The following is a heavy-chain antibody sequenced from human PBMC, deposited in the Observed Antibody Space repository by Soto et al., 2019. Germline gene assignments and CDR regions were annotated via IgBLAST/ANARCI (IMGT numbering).Heavy chain of an antibody. D-gene: IGHD3-10*01. CDR2: ISGSGGST. J-gene: IGHJ6*03. CDR1: GFTFSSYA. V-gene: IGHV3-23*01. CDR3: AKLPGSYYYYYYRDV. Sequence: EVQLLESGGGLVQPGGSLRLSCAASGFTFSSYAMSWVRQAPGKGLEWVSAISGSGGSTYYADSVKGRFTISRDNSKNTLYLQMNSLRADDTAVYYCAKLPGSYYYYYYRDVWGKGTTVTVSS.